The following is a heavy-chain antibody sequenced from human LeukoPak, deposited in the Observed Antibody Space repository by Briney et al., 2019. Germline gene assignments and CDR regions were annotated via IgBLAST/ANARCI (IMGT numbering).Heavy chain of an antibody. Sequence: PGGSLRLSCAASGFIFSNYEVTWVRQAPGKGLEWVSSISSSSTYTFYADSVKGRFTISRDNAKNSLYLQMNSLRAEDTAVYYCAREAAFDMWGQGTMVTVSS. CDR3: AREAAFDM. V-gene: IGHV3-21*06. CDR2: ISSSSTYT. CDR1: GFIFSNYE. J-gene: IGHJ3*02.